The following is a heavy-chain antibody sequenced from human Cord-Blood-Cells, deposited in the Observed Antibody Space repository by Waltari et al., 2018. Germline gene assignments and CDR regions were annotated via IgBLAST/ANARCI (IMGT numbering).Heavy chain of an antibody. CDR3: AREGEAIGSGSYYYYYGMDV. CDR2: NNHSGST. D-gene: IGHD3-10*01. CDR1: GGSFSGYY. V-gene: IGHV4-34*01. Sequence: QVQLQQWGAGLLKPSETLSLTCAVYGGSFSGYYCSWIRQHPGKGLVWIGQNNHSGSTNYNPSLKSLVTISVDTSKNQFSLKLSSVTAADTAVYYCAREGEAIGSGSYYYYYGMDVWGQGTTVTVSS. J-gene: IGHJ6*02.